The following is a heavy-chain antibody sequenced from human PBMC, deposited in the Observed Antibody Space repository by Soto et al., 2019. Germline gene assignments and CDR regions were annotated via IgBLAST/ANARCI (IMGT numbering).Heavy chain of an antibody. CDR1: GGSISRGGYY. CDR2: IYYSGST. Sequence: SETLSLTCTVSGGSISRGGYYWSWIRQHPGKGLEWIGYIYYSGSTYYNPSLKSRVTISVDTSKNQFSLKLSSVTAADTAVYYCASYICSGGSCYSLDYWGQGTLVTVSS. J-gene: IGHJ4*02. D-gene: IGHD2-15*01. V-gene: IGHV4-31*03. CDR3: ASYICSGGSCYSLDY.